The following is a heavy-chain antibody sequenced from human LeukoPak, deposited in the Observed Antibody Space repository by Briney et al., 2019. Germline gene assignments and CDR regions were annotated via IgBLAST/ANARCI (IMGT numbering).Heavy chain of an antibody. D-gene: IGHD4-17*01. CDR1: GFTFSNAW. CDR3: TTQEVVRTTVTTFGMDV. Sequence: PGGSLRLSCAASGFTFSNAWMSWVRQAPGKGLEWVGRIKSKTDGGTTDYAAPVKGRFTISRDDSKNTLYLQMNSLKTEDTAVYYCTTQEVVRTTVTTFGMDVWGQGTTVTVSS. V-gene: IGHV3-15*01. CDR2: IKSKTDGGTT. J-gene: IGHJ6*02.